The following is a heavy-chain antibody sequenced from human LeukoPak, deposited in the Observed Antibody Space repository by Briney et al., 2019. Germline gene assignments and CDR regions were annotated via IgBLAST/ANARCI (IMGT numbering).Heavy chain of an antibody. J-gene: IGHJ3*02. CDR3: AKHSAYGSGSYHDAFDI. V-gene: IGHV5-10-1*01. CDR1: GYSFTSYW. CDR2: IDPSDSYT. D-gene: IGHD3-10*01. Sequence: GESLKISCKCSGYSFTSYWISWVRQMPGKGLEWMGRIDPSDSYTNYSPSFQGHVTISADKSISTAYLQWSSLKASDTAMYYCAKHSAYGSGSYHDAFDIWGQGTMVTVSS.